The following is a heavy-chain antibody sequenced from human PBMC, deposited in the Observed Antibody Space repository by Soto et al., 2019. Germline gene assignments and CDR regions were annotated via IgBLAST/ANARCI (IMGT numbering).Heavy chain of an antibody. J-gene: IGHJ4*02. D-gene: IGHD2-8*01. CDR2: ISNRRSTI. CDR1: GLTFSDYY. V-gene: IGHV3-11*01. CDR3: ASGTNGAFFVY. Sequence: QVQLVESGGGLVKPGGSLRLSLAASGLTFSDYYMSWIRQAPGKGLEWVSNISNRRSTIFYADYVKGRFTISRDNVKNSLYLEMNSLRAEDPAVYYCASGTNGAFFVYWGQGILVTVSS.